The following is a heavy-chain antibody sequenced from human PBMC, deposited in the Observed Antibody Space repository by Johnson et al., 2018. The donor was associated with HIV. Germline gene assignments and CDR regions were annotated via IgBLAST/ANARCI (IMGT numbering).Heavy chain of an antibody. CDR3: ARRMKAVAHHDAFDI. CDR1: GFTFSSYW. J-gene: IGHJ3*02. CDR2: INSDGSST. V-gene: IGHV3-74*02. D-gene: IGHD6-19*01. Sequence: VQLVESGGGLVQPGGSLRLSCAASGFTFSSYWMHWVRQAPGKGLVWVSRINSDGSSTSYADSVKGRFTISRDNAKNTLYLQMNGLRIESTAIYYCARRMKAVAHHDAFDIWGQGTMVTVSS.